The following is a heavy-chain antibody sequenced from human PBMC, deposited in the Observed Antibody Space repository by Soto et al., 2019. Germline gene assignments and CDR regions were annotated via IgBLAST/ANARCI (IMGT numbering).Heavy chain of an antibody. D-gene: IGHD6-13*01. CDR2: INPNSGGT. J-gene: IGHJ6*02. CDR1: GYTFTGYY. V-gene: IGHV1-2*02. CDR3: APLLIAAADPGDYYGMDV. Sequence: ASVKVSCKASGYTFTGYYMHWVRQAPGQGLEWMGWINPNSGGTNYAQKFQGRVTMTRDTSISTAYMELSRLRSDDTAVYYCAPLLIAAADPGDYYGMDVWGQGTTVTVSS.